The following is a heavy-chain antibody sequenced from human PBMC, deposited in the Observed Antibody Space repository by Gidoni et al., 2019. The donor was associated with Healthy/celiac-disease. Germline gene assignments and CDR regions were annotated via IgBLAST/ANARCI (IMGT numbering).Heavy chain of an antibody. V-gene: IGHV3-30*04. CDR1: GFTFSSYA. Sequence: QVQLVESGGGVVQPGRSLRLSCAASGFTFSSYAMHWVRQAPGKGLEWVAVISYDGSNKYYADSVEGRFTISRDNSKNTLYLQMNSLRAEDTAVYYCARPLWFGELLGGMDVWGQGTTVTVSS. D-gene: IGHD3-10*01. J-gene: IGHJ6*02. CDR3: ARPLWFGELLGGMDV. CDR2: ISYDGSNK.